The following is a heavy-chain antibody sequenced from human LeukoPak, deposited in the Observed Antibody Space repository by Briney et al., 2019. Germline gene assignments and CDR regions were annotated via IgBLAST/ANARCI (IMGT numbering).Heavy chain of an antibody. D-gene: IGHD6-6*01. CDR3: ARGWDSSSAN. Sequence: GGSLRLSCAASGFTFTNFAMHWVRQAPGKGLEWVTVISDDGNNKYFADSVKGRFTIPRDNSKNSLYLQMNSLRAEDTAVYYCARGWDSSSANWGQGTLVTVSS. CDR1: GFTFTNFA. V-gene: IGHV3-30*03. J-gene: IGHJ4*02. CDR2: ISDDGNNK.